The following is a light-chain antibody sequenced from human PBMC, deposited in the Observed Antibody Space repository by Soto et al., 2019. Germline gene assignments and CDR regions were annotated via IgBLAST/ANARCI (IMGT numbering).Light chain of an antibody. CDR1: SSDVGGYNY. CDR2: EVS. V-gene: IGLV2-14*01. J-gene: IGLJ2*01. CDR3: SSYTSSSNVV. Sequence: SALTQPASASGSPGQSITISCTGTSSDVGGYNYVSWYQQHPGKAPKLMIYEVSNRPSGVSNRFSGSKSGNTASLTISGLQAEDEADYYCSSYTSSSNVVFGGGTKLTVL.